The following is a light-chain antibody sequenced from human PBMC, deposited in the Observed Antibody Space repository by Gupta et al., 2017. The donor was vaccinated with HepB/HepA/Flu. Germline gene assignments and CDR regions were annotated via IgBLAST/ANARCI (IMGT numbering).Light chain of an antibody. V-gene: IGLV2-14*03. CDR2: DVS. CDR3: SSDTSSSTVV. J-gene: IGLJ2*01. Sequence: SALTQPASVSASPGQSLTISCTGTSSDVGGYNYVSWYQQHPGKAPKLMIYDVSKRPAGVASRFSGSKSGNTASLTISGRQAEDEADYYCSSDTSSSTVVFGGGTKLTVL. CDR1: SSDVGGYNY.